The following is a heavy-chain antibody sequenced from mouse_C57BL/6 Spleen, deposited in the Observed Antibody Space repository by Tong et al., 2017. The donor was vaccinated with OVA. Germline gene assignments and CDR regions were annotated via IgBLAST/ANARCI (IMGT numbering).Heavy chain of an antibody. J-gene: IGHJ2*01. D-gene: IGHD1-1*01. Sequence: EVQLQQSGPELVKPGASVKLSCTASGFNIKDYYMHWVKQRTEQGLEWIGRIDPEDGDTKYAPKFQGKATITADSSSSTAYLQLSRVTSVETAVYYCARITTVVAPRVYFDYWGQGTALTVSS. V-gene: IGHV14-2*01. CDR1: GFNIKDYY. CDR2: IDPEDGDT. CDR3: ARITTVVAPRVYFDY.